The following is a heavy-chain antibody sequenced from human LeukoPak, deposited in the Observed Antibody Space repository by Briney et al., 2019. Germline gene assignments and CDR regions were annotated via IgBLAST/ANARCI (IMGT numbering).Heavy chain of an antibody. V-gene: IGHV3-48*04. D-gene: IGHD1-26*01. J-gene: IGHJ4*02. Sequence: PGGSLRLSCVASGFTFNSHALSWVRQAPGKGLEWISYISSSGSSIQYADSVRGRFTISRDNAKTSLYLQMNSLRAEDTSVYYCARSAQWELPDYWGQGTLVTVSS. CDR3: ARSAQWELPDY. CDR1: GFTFNSHA. CDR2: ISSSGSSI.